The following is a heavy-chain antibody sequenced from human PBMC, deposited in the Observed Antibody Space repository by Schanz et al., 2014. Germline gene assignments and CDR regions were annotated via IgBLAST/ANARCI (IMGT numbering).Heavy chain of an antibody. CDR2: INTNTGNP. V-gene: IGHV7-4-1*02. J-gene: IGHJ5*02. CDR1: GYTFTNYA. D-gene: IGHD2-15*01. Sequence: QVQLVQSGSELKKPGASVKVSCKASGYTFTNYAINWVRQAPGQGLEWMGWINTNTGNPTYAQAFTGRFVFSLDTSVSTAYLQISSLKAEDTAVYYCARGGVVVVTAALNWFDPWGQGTLVTVSS. CDR3: ARGGVVVVTAALNWFDP.